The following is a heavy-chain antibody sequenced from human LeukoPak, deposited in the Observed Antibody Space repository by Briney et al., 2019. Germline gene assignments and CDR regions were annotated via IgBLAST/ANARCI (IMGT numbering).Heavy chain of an antibody. Sequence: SETLSLTCAVSGGSISSGGYSWSWIRQPPGKGLEWIGYIYHSGSTYYNPSLKSRVTISVDRSKNQFSLKLSSVTAADTAVYYCARFYQGGYFDYWGQGTLVTVPS. D-gene: IGHD2/OR15-2a*01. J-gene: IGHJ4*02. CDR1: GGSISSGGYS. CDR2: IYHSGST. V-gene: IGHV4-30-2*01. CDR3: ARFYQGGYFDY.